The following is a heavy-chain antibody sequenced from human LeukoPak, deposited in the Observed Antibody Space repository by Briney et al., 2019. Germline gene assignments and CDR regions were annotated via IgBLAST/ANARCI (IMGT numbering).Heavy chain of an antibody. CDR3: ARRFDS. Sequence: GGSLRLSCAASGFTFRSYNMNWVRQAPGKGLEWVSSITTSSSVFYADSVKGRFTISRDNAQNSLYLQMNSLRADDTTVYYCARRFDSWGRGTLVTVSS. J-gene: IGHJ4*02. CDR2: ITTSSSV. V-gene: IGHV3-69-1*01. CDR1: GFTFRSYN.